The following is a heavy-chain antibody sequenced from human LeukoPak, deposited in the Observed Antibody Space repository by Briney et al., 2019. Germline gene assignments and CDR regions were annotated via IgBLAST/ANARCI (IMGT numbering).Heavy chain of an antibody. V-gene: IGHV3-21*01. CDR3: ARDGGVVVVPAANFDY. D-gene: IGHD2-2*01. CDR2: ISSSSSYI. CDR1: GFTFSSYS. J-gene: IGHJ4*02. Sequence: GGSLRLSCAASGFTFSSYSMNWVRQAPGKGLEWVSSISSSSSYIYYADSVKGRFTISRDNAKNSLYLQMNSLRAEDTAVYYCARDGGVVVVPAANFDYWSQGTLVTVSS.